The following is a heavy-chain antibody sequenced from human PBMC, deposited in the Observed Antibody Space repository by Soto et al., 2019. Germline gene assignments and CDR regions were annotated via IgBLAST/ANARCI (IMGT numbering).Heavy chain of an antibody. CDR3: ARDSPPVDY. Sequence: QVQLVQSGAEVKKPGASVKVSCKASGSTFTNYGLSWVRPAPGQGLEWMGWISAYNGNTKYAQKLQGRVTMTTDTSTSTAYMVLRSLTSDDTAVYYCARDSPPVDYWGQGTLVTVAS. J-gene: IGHJ4*02. V-gene: IGHV1-18*01. CDR1: GSTFTNYG. CDR2: ISAYNGNT.